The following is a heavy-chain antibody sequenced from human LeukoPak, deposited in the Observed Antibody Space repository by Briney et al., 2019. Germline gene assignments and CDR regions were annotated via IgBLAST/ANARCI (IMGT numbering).Heavy chain of an antibody. V-gene: IGHV3-23*01. CDR3: AKSGPTRGYHYYYGMDV. D-gene: IGHD5-12*01. Sequence: GWSLRFSCAASGFTFSSYAMSWVRQAPGKGLEWVSAISGSGGSTYYADSVKGRFTISRDNSKNTLYLQMNSLRAEDTAVYYCAKSGPTRGYHYYYGMDVWGQGTTVTVSS. CDR1: GFTFSSYA. CDR2: ISGSGGST. J-gene: IGHJ6*02.